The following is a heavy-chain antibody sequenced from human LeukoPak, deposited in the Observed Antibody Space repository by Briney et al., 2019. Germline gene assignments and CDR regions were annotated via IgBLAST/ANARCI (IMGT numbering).Heavy chain of an antibody. J-gene: IGHJ4*02. CDR3: ARDFWGAYRVDFFDY. D-gene: IGHD3-3*01. V-gene: IGHV3-23*01. CDR1: GFTFSSYA. CDR2: VSDSGSST. Sequence: PGGSLRLSCAASGFTFSSYAMNWVRQAPGKGLEWVSTVSDSGSSTYYADSVKGRFTISRDNSKNSLYLQMNSLRADDTAIYYCARDFWGAYRVDFFDYWGQGTLVTVSS.